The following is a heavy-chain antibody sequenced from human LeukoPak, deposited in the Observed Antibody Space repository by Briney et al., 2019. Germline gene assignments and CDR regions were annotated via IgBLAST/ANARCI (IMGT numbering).Heavy chain of an antibody. CDR1: GGSISGYY. Sequence: SETLSLTCTVSGGSISGYYWSWIRQPAGEGLEWIGHIYTSGSTDYNPSLKSRVTMSVDTSKKQSSLKLSSVTAADTAVYFCARGRGYTYYQWGQGTLVIVSS. J-gene: IGHJ4*02. CDR3: ARGRGYTYYQ. V-gene: IGHV4-4*07. CDR2: IYTSGST. D-gene: IGHD5-18*01.